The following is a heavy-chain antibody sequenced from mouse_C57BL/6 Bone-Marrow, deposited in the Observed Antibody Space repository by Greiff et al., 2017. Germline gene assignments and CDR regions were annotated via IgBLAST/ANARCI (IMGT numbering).Heavy chain of an antibody. V-gene: IGHV1-81*01. CDR2: IYPRSGNT. Sequence: VQLQQSGAELARPGASVKLSCKASGYTFTSSGISWVKQRTGQGLEWIVEIYPRSGNTYYNEKFKGKATLTADKSSSTAYMELRSLTSEDSAVYFCASCLYYYRSSYYYWYFDVWGTGTTVTVSS. CDR3: ASCLYYYRSSYYYWYFDV. CDR1: GYTFTSSG. D-gene: IGHD1-1*01. J-gene: IGHJ1*03.